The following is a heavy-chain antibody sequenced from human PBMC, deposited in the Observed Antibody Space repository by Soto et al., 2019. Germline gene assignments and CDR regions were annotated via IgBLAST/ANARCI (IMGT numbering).Heavy chain of an antibody. J-gene: IGHJ6*02. Sequence: QRLSGTASGFTFSSNGMHWVRQAPGKGLEWVAVIWSDGSNKYYADSVKGRFTIFRDNSKSTLYLQMNGLRAEDTAVYYCARDGSNKPGFYYGMDVWGQGTTVTVSS. CDR1: GFTFSSNG. CDR2: IWSDGSNK. D-gene: IGHD6-13*01. CDR3: ARDGSNKPGFYYGMDV. V-gene: IGHV3-33*01.